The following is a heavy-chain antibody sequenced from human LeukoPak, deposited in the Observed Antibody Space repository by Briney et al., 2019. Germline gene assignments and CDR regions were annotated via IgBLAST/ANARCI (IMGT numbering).Heavy chain of an antibody. CDR2: ISGSGGST. V-gene: IGHV3-23*01. CDR1: GFTFSSYG. CDR3: AREGYSYGSGWYFDL. Sequence: GGSLRLSCAASGFTFSSYGMSWVRQAPGKGLEWVSAISGSGGSTYYADSVKGRFTISRDNAKNSLYLQMNSLRAEDTALYYCAREGYSYGSGWYFDLWGRGTLVTVSS. D-gene: IGHD5-18*01. J-gene: IGHJ2*01.